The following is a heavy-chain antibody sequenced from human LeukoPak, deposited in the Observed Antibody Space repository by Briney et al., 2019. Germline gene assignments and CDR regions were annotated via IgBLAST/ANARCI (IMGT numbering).Heavy chain of an antibody. CDR3: ARVGRYSGSYPTFDY. CDR1: GFPFSSYW. CDR2: INSEGSST. V-gene: IGHV3-74*01. D-gene: IGHD1-26*01. Sequence: GGSLRLSCSASGFPFSSYWMHWVRQAPGKGLVLVSRINSEGSSTSYADSVKGRFNISRDNAKNTLYLQMNSLRAEDRAVYYCARVGRYSGSYPTFDYWGQGTLDTVSS. J-gene: IGHJ4*02.